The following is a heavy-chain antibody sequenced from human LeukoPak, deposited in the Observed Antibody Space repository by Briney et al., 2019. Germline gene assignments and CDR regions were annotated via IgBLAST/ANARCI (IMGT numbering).Heavy chain of an antibody. V-gene: IGHV4-39*01. CDR1: GGSISSSRYY. CDR3: AKYGSGTY. Sequence: SETLSLTCTVSGGSISSSRYYWAWIRQPPGKGLEWIGSVFYTGTTDYNPSLNSRVTISIDTSKNQFSLNLGSVTAADSAFYYCAKYGSGTYWGQGTLVTVPS. D-gene: IGHD3-10*01. J-gene: IGHJ4*02. CDR2: VFYTGTT.